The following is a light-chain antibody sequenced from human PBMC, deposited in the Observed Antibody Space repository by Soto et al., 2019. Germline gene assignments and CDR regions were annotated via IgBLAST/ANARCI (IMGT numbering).Light chain of an antibody. J-gene: IGLJ1*01. Sequence: QSVLTQPASVSGSPGQSITISCTGTSSDVDTYIYISWYQQHPGKAPKLIIYDVTNRPPGVSNRFSGSKSGNTASLTISGLQTEDEADYYCSSYTFSTLVFATGTKLTGL. CDR2: DVT. CDR1: SSDVDTYIY. CDR3: SSYTFSTLV. V-gene: IGLV2-14*03.